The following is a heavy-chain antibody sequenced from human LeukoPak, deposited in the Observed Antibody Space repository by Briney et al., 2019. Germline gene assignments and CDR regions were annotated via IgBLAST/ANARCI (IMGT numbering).Heavy chain of an antibody. V-gene: IGHV3-23*01. J-gene: IGHJ5*02. Sequence: GGSLRLSCAASGFTFSSYAMSWVRQAPGKGLEWVSAISGSGGSTYYADSVKGRFTISRDNSKNTLCLQMNSLRAEDTAVYYCATMTGGREDWFDPWGQGTLVTVSS. CDR2: ISGSGGST. CDR3: ATMTGGREDWFDP. CDR1: GFTFSSYA.